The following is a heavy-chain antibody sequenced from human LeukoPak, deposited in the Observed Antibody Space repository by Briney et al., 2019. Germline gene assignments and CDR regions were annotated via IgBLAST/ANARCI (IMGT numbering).Heavy chain of an antibody. CDR3: ARDEVAAAGNDY. J-gene: IGHJ4*02. CDR1: GFTFSDYY. D-gene: IGHD6-13*01. V-gene: IGHV3-11*06. CDR2: ISSSSSCT. Sequence: PGGSLRLSCAASGFTFSDYYMSWIRQAPGKGLEWVSYISSSSSCTNYADSVKGRFTISRDNAKNSLYLQMNSLRAEDTAVYYCARDEVAAAGNDYWGQGTLVTVSS.